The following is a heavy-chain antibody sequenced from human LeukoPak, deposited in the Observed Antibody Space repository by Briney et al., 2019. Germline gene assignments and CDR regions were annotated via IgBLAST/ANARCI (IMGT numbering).Heavy chain of an antibody. CDR2: INHSGST. V-gene: IGHV4-34*01. J-gene: IGHJ4*02. D-gene: IGHD3-10*01. CDR3: ARSKALWFGELSRRFDY. Sequence: SETLSLTCAVYGGSFSGYYWSWIRQPPWKGLEWIGEINHSGSTNYNPSLKSRVTISVDTSKNQFSLKLSSVTAADTAVYYCARSKALWFGELSRRFDYWGQGTLVTVSS. CDR1: GGSFSGYY.